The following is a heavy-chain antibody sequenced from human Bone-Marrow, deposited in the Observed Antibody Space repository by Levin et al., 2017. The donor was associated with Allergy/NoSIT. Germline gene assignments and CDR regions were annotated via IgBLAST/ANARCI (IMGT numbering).Heavy chain of an antibody. Sequence: LSLTCAASGFTFSSYGLHWVRQAPGKGLEWLAVISYDGSNKIYGDSVKGRFTISRDNSKNTLYLQINSLRVEDTAVYYCAKDSHYYYYYMDVWGKGTTVTVSS. CDR3: AKDSHYYYYYMDV. CDR2: ISYDGSNK. V-gene: IGHV3-30*18. J-gene: IGHJ6*03. CDR1: GFTFSSYG.